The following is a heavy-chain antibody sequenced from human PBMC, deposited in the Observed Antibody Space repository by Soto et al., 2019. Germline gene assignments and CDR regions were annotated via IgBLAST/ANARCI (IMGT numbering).Heavy chain of an antibody. CDR1: GYSFTSYW. D-gene: IGHD5-18*01. Sequence: GESLKISCKGSGYSFTSYWISWVRQMPGKGLEWMGRIDPSDSYTNCSPSFQGHVTISADKSISTAYLQWSSLKASDTAMYYCARHPNTAPYYYGMDVWGQGTTVTVS. CDR3: ARHPNTAPYYYGMDV. CDR2: IDPSDSYT. J-gene: IGHJ6*02. V-gene: IGHV5-10-1*01.